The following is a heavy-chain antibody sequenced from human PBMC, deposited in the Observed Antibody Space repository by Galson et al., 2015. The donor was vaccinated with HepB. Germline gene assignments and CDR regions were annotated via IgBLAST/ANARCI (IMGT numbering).Heavy chain of an antibody. V-gene: IGHV1-2*02. CDR2: INPNSGGT. CDR1: GYTFTGYY. J-gene: IGHJ4*02. D-gene: IGHD6-13*01. CDR3: ARQPSGYSSSWYDY. Sequence: SVKVSCKASGYTFTGYYMHWVRQAPGQGLEWMGWINPNSGGTNYAQKFQGRVTMTRDTSISTAYMELSRLGSDDTAVYYCARQPSGYSSSWYDYWGQGTLVTVSS.